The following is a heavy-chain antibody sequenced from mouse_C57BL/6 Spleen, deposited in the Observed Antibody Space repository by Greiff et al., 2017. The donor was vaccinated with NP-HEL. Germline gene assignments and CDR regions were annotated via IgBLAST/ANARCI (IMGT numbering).Heavy chain of an antibody. V-gene: IGHV1-76*01. CDR3: ARREMDY. CDR2: IYPGSGNT. J-gene: IGHJ4*01. CDR1: GYTFTDYY. Sequence: VKLMESGAELVRPGASVKLSCKASGYTFTDYYINWVKQRPGQGLEWIARIYPGSGNTYYNEKFKGKATLTAEKSSSTAYMQLSSLTSEDSAVYFCARREMDYWGQGTSVTVSS.